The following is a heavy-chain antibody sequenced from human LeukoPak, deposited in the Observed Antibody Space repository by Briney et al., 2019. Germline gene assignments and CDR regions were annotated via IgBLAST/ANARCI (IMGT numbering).Heavy chain of an antibody. J-gene: IGHJ4*02. CDR2: TSYDGSNK. CDR1: GFTFSSYG. Sequence: PGRSLRLSCAASGFTFSSYGMHWVRQAPGKGLEWVAVTSYDGSNKYYADSVKGRFTISRDNSKNSLYLQMNSLRAEDTAVYYCARDQLWFGEFPFDYWGQGTLVTVSS. D-gene: IGHD3-10*01. CDR3: ARDQLWFGEFPFDY. V-gene: IGHV3-30*03.